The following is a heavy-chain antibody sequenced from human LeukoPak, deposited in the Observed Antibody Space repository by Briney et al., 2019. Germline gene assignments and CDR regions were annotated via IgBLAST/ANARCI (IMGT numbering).Heavy chain of an antibody. J-gene: IGHJ6*03. CDR1: GGSISSGGYS. D-gene: IGHD6-13*01. V-gene: IGHV4-30-4*07. Sequence: PSETLSLTCAVSGGSISSGGYSWSWIRQPPGKGLEWIGYIYYSGSTYYNPSLKSRVTISVDTSKNQFSLKLSSVTAADTAVYYCARFRQQLVVYYYYYYMDVWGKGTTVTVSS. CDR3: ARFRQQLVVYYYYYYMDV. CDR2: IYYSGST.